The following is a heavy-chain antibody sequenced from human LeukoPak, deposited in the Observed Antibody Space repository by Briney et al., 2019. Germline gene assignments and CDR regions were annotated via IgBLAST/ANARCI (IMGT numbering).Heavy chain of an antibody. J-gene: IGHJ5*02. D-gene: IGHD3-10*01. CDR3: TGGGLVRGTLHWFDP. CDR1: GDSVSGGSAG. Sequence: SQTLSLTCAISGDSVSGGSAGWNWIRQSPSRGLEWLGRIYYRSKWYSDYAISLKSRITINPDTSRNQFSLQLNSVTHDDTAVSYCTGGGLVRGTLHWFDPWGQGTLVTVSS. V-gene: IGHV6-1*01. CDR2: IYYRSKWYS.